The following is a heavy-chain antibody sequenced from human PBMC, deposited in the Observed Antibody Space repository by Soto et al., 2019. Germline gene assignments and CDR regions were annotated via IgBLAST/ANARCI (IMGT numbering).Heavy chain of an antibody. J-gene: IGHJ6*02. D-gene: IGHD3-3*01. CDR1: GFTFSSYS. Sequence: EVQLVESGGGLVQPGGSLRLSCAASGFTFSSYSMNWVRQAPGKGLEWVSYISSSSSTIYYADSVKGRFTISRDNAKNSLYLQMNSLRDEDTAVYYGARDPYWSGPTKDYCYGMDVWGQGTTVTVSS. CDR3: ARDPYWSGPTKDYCYGMDV. CDR2: ISSSSSTI. V-gene: IGHV3-48*02.